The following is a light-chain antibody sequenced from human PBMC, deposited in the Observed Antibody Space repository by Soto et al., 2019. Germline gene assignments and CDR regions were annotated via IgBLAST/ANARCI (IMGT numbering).Light chain of an antibody. CDR2: KAS. J-gene: IGKJ2*01. Sequence: DLQMTQSPSTLSASVGNRVIITCRASPSISGWLAWYQQKPGRAPHLLIYKASTLASGVPSRFSVSGSGTEFTLTISSLQPDDFAPYYCQQYNSYPYTFGKGTKLEIK. CDR3: QQYNSYPYT. CDR1: PSISGW. V-gene: IGKV1-5*03.